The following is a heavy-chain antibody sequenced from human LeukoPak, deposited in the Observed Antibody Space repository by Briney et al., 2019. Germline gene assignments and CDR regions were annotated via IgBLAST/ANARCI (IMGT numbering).Heavy chain of an antibody. V-gene: IGHV3-48*03. D-gene: IGHD6-13*01. J-gene: IGHJ5*02. CDR1: GFTVSSNY. Sequence: PGGSLRLSCAASGFTVSSNYMSWVRQAPGKGLEWVSYISSSGSTIYYADSVKGRFTISRDNAKNSLYLQMNSLRAEDTAVYYCARERQQLVRGWDHNWFDPWGQGTLVTVSS. CDR2: ISSSGSTI. CDR3: ARERQQLVRGWDHNWFDP.